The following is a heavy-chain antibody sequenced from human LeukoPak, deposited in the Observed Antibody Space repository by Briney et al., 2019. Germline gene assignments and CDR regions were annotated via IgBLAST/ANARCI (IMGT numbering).Heavy chain of an antibody. J-gene: IGHJ6*02. D-gene: IGHD6-13*01. Sequence: GGSLRLSCAASGFAFSSYWMSWVRQAPGKGLEWVANIKQDGSEKYYVDSVKGRFTISRDNAKNSLYLQMNGLRAEDTAVYYCARGTEAAAGYYYYYGMDVWGQGTTVTVSS. CDR3: ARGTEAAAGYYYYYGMDV. CDR1: GFAFSSYW. V-gene: IGHV3-7*01. CDR2: IKQDGSEK.